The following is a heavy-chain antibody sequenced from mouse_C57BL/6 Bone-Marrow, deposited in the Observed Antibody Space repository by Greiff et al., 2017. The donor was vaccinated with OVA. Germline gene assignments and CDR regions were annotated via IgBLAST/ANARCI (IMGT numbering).Heavy chain of an antibody. Sequence: QVQLQQSDAELVKPGASVKISCKVSGYTFTDHTIHWMKQRPEQGLEWIGYIYPRDGSTKYNEKFKGKATLTADKSSSTAYMQLNSLTSEDAAVXFCAKRPLDSSGYFDYWGQGTTLTVSS. V-gene: IGHV1-78*01. D-gene: IGHD3-2*02. J-gene: IGHJ2*01. CDR2: IYPRDGST. CDR3: AKRPLDSSGYFDY. CDR1: GYTFTDHT.